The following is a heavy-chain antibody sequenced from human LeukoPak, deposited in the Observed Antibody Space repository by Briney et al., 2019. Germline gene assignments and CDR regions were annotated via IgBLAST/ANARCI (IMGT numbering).Heavy chain of an antibody. Sequence: SETLSLTCTVSGGSISSYYWSWIRQPPGKGLEWIGYIYYSGSTNYNPSLKSRVTISVNTSKNQFSLKLSSVTAADTAVYYCARAITSSSWSSNWFDPWGQGTLVTVSS. CDR2: IYYSGST. J-gene: IGHJ5*02. V-gene: IGHV4-59*01. D-gene: IGHD6-13*01. CDR1: GGSISSYY. CDR3: ARAITSSSWSSNWFDP.